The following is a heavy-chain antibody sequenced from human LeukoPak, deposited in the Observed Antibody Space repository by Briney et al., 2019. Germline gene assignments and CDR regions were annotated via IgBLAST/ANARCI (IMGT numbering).Heavy chain of an antibody. J-gene: IGHJ3*02. D-gene: IGHD2-21*02. Sequence: GGSLRLSCAASGFTFSSYARHWVRQAPGKGLEWGAVISYDGSNKYYADSVKGRFTISRDNSKNTLYLQMNSLRAEDTAVYYCARSGIVVVTALGRDAFDIWGQGTMVTVSS. V-gene: IGHV3-30-3*01. CDR1: GFTFSSYA. CDR3: ARSGIVVVTALGRDAFDI. CDR2: ISYDGSNK.